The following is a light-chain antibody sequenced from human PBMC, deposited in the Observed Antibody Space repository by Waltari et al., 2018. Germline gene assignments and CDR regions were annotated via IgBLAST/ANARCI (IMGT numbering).Light chain of an antibody. CDR3: XQXXXXPXX. CDR2: DAS. J-gene: IGKJ4*01. CDR1: QDISNY. V-gene: IGKV1-33*01. Sequence: DIXXTXSPSSLSASVGDRVTITCQASQDISNYLNWYQQKPGKAPKLLIYDASNLETGVPSRFXGXXSGTXFTFTISSLXPXDIAXYYCXQXXXXPXXFXGGTKVEIK.